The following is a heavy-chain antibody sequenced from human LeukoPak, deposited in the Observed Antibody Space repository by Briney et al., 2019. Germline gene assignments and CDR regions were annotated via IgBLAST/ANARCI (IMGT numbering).Heavy chain of an antibody. J-gene: IGHJ4*02. CDR1: GFPFSSYA. Sequence: GGSLRLSCAASGFPFSSYAMSWVRQAPGKGLEWVSSISASGSSTYYADSVRGRFTISRDNSKNTLYVQVNSLGTEDTAAYYCAKGSYYDSSGSFYFDYWGQGTLVTVSS. CDR3: AKGSYYDSSGSFYFDY. D-gene: IGHD3-22*01. V-gene: IGHV3-23*01. CDR2: ISASGSST.